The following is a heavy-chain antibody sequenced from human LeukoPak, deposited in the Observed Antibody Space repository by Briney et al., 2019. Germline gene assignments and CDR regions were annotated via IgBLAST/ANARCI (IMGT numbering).Heavy chain of an antibody. CDR2: IFHSGTT. V-gene: IGHV4-38-2*02. J-gene: IGHJ4*02. CDR3: AREKGYYFDY. CDR1: GNSISSGYY. Sequence: PSETLSLTCTVSGNSISSGYYWGWIRQPPGKGLEWIGNIFHSGTTYYNPSLKSRVTILVDTSKNQFSLKLSSVTAADTAVYYCAREKGYYFDYWGQGTLVTVSS.